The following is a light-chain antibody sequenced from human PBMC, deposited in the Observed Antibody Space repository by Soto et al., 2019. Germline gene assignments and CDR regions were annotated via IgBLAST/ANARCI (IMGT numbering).Light chain of an antibody. J-gene: IGKJ1*01. CDR3: QQSYSTPRT. CDR1: QSISSY. Sequence: DIQMTQSPSSLSASVGDRVTITCRASQSISSYLNWYQQKPGKAPKLLIYAASSLQSGVPSRFSGSGSGTDFTFTSSSLQPEDFATYYCQQSYSTPRTFGQGTKVDIK. V-gene: IGKV1-39*01. CDR2: AAS.